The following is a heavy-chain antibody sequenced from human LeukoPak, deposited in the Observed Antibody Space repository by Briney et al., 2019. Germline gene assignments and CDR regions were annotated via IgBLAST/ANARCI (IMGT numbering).Heavy chain of an antibody. D-gene: IGHD6-13*01. CDR1: GFTFSNNA. CDR3: KGSSWYNYYYMDV. CDR2: ISSSSSTI. V-gene: IGHV3-48*02. J-gene: IGHJ6*03. Sequence: GGSLRLSCAASGFTFSNNAMNWVRQAPGKGLEWVSYISSSSSTIYYADSMKGRFTISRDNAKNSLYLQMNSLRDEDTAVYYCKGSSWYNYYYMDVWGKGTTVTVSS.